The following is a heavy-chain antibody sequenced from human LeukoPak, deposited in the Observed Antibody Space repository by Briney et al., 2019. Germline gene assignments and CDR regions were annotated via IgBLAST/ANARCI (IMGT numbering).Heavy chain of an antibody. Sequence: ASVKVSCKASGYSFTGYYMHWVRQAPGQGLEWMGWINPNSGDTKYAQKFQGRVTMTRDTSISTVYMELSRLRSDDTAVYYCARASGSYWRFDSWGQGTLVTVSS. D-gene: IGHD1-26*01. V-gene: IGHV1-2*02. CDR2: INPNSGDT. J-gene: IGHJ5*01. CDR1: GYSFTGYY. CDR3: ARASGSYWRFDS.